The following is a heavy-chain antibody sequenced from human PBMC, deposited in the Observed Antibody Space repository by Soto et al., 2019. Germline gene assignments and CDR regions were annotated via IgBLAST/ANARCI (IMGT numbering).Heavy chain of an antibody. J-gene: IGHJ4*02. V-gene: IGHV3-23*01. CDR1: GFTFSTYV. CDR2: IIGSGGST. CDR3: ATPLFWSVEMGNFDY. Sequence: GGSLRLSCTPSGFTFSTYVMSWVRQAPGKGLEWISSIIGSGGSTYYADSVKGRFTISRDNSKNTLYLHMNSLRVGDTAVYYCATPLFWSVEMGNFDYWGQGTLVTVSS. D-gene: IGHD3-3*01.